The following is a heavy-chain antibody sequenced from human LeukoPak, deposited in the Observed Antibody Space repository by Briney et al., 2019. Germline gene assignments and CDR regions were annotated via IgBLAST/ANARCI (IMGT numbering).Heavy chain of an antibody. CDR1: GFTFSTYA. V-gene: IGHV3-23*01. J-gene: IGHJ4*02. Sequence: GGSLRLSCAASGFTFSTYAMSWVRQAPGKGLEWVSTVSGSGGSTNYADSVKGRFTISRDNSKKTLDLQMNSLRAEDTAVYYCAKEGGNRYPYYFDYWGQGTLVTVSS. CDR2: VSGSGGST. D-gene: IGHD1-1*01. CDR3: AKEGGNRYPYYFDY.